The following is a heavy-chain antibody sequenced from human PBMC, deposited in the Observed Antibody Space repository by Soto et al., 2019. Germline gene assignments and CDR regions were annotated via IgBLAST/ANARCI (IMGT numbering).Heavy chain of an antibody. Sequence: PGESLKISCKGSGYSFTSYWISWVRQMPGKGLEWMGRIDPSNSYTNYSPSFQGHVTISADKSITTAYLQWSSLKASDSAMYYCATPNRSLEYWGQGTLVTVSS. J-gene: IGHJ4*02. CDR3: ATPNRSLEY. CDR2: IDPSNSYT. CDR1: GYSFTSYW. V-gene: IGHV5-10-1*01.